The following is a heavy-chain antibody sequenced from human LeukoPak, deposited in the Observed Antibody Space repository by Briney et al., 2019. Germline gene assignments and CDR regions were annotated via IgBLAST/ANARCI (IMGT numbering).Heavy chain of an antibody. CDR1: GFTFSSYA. J-gene: IGHJ3*02. CDR2: ISSNGGST. Sequence: PGGSLRLSCAASGFTFSSYAMHWVRQAPGKGLEYVSPISSNGGSTYYANSVKGRFTISRDNSKNTLYLQMGSLRAEDMAVYYCARELTYYYAFDIWGQGTMVTVSS. CDR3: ARELTYYYAFDI. V-gene: IGHV3-64*01. D-gene: IGHD3-10*01.